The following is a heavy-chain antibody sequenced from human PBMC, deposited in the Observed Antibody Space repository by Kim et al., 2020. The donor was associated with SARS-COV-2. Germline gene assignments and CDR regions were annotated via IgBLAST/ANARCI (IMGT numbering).Heavy chain of an antibody. V-gene: IGHV4-59*01. Sequence: SETLSLTCTVSGDSINTYYWSWIRQPPGGGLEWIGQIYSSGSTHYNPSLKSRVIISTDTSKNQFSLKLSSVTSVDTAVYYCARRVSYYQYLDVWGKGTTV. CDR3: ARRVSYYQYLDV. J-gene: IGHJ6*03. CDR2: IYSSGST. D-gene: IGHD3-3*01. CDR1: GDSINTYY.